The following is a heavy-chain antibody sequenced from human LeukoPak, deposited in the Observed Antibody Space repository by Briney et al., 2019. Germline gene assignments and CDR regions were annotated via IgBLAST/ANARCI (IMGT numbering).Heavy chain of an antibody. D-gene: IGHD2-2*03. J-gene: IGHJ3*02. Sequence: PGGSLRLSCAASGFTFSSYAMSWVRQAPGRGLEWVSYISSSGSTKYYADSVKGRFTSSRDNAKNSLYLQMNSLRAEDTAVYYCAGEDGSAAFDIWGQGTMVTVSS. CDR3: AGEDGSAAFDI. V-gene: IGHV3-48*04. CDR2: ISSSGSTK. CDR1: GFTFSSYA.